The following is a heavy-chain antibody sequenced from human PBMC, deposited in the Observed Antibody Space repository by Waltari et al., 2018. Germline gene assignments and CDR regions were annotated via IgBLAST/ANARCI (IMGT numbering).Heavy chain of an antibody. CDR1: GYSITSGYY. CDR3: ARGPPYIVVVVAATPHYFDY. V-gene: IGHV4-38-2*02. D-gene: IGHD2-15*01. Sequence: QVQLQESGPGLVKPSETLSLTCTVSGYSITSGYYWGWIRQPPGKGLEWMGSIYHSGSTYYNPSLKSRVTISEDTSKNHFSLKLSSVTAADTAVYYCARGPPYIVVVVAATPHYFDYWGQGTLVTVSS. J-gene: IGHJ4*02. CDR2: IYHSGST.